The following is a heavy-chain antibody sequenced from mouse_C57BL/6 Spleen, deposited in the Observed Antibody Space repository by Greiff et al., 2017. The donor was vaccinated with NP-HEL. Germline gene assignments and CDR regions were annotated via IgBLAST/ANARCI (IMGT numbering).Heavy chain of an antibody. D-gene: IGHD3-2*02. CDR3: ARRQLRYFDY. J-gene: IGHJ2*01. CDR2: IYPGSGST. CDR1: GYTFTSYW. Sequence: QVQLQQSGAELVKPGASVKMSCKASGYTFTSYWITWVKLRPGQGLEWIGDIYPGSGSTNYNEKFKSKATLTVDTSSSTAYMQLSSLTSEDSAVYYCARRQLRYFDYWGQGTTLTVSS. V-gene: IGHV1-55*01.